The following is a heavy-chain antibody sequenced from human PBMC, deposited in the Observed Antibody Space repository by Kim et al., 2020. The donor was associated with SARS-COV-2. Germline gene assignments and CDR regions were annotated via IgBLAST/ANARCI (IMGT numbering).Heavy chain of an antibody. CDR1: GYTFTSYG. CDR3: ARDVEAPRQWAWTYYYYGMDV. D-gene: IGHD2-8*01. CDR2: ISAYNGNT. V-gene: IGHV1-18*04. Sequence: ASVKVSCKASGYTFTSYGISWVRQAPGQGLEWMGWISAYNGNTKYAQKLQGRVTMTTDTSTSTAYMELRSLRSDDTAVYYCARDVEAPRQWAWTYYYYGMDVWGQGTTVTVSS. J-gene: IGHJ6*02.